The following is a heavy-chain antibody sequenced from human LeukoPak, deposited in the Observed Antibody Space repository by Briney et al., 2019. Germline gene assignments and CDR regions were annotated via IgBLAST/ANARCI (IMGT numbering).Heavy chain of an antibody. V-gene: IGHV4-4*07. CDR3: AREGRWLQLRYYYYMDV. Sequence: SETLSLTCTVSGGSISSYYWSWIRQPAGKGLEWIGRIYISGSTNYNPSLKSRVTISVDTSKNQFSLKLSSVTAADTAVYYCAREGRWLQLRYYYYMDVWGKGTTVTVSS. J-gene: IGHJ6*03. D-gene: IGHD5-24*01. CDR1: GGSISSYY. CDR2: IYISGST.